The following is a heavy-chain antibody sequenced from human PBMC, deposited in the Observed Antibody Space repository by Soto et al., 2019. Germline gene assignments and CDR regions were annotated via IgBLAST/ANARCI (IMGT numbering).Heavy chain of an antibody. Sequence: QLQESGPGLVKPSGTLSLTCAVSSGSIGSGIWWIWVRQPPGKGREGIGEIYHTGNTNYNPSLKSRVTISVDESKNQFSLKLSSVTAADTAVYFCVRAARLSPFDCWGQGILVTVSS. J-gene: IGHJ4*02. D-gene: IGHD6-6*01. CDR3: VRAARLSPFDC. CDR1: SGSIGSGIW. V-gene: IGHV4-4*02. CDR2: IYHTGNT.